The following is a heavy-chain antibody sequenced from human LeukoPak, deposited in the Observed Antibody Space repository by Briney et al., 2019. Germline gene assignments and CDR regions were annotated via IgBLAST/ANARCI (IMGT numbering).Heavy chain of an antibody. CDR1: GFTISKYW. CDR3: ARDSQVRPGDKWGYWYFDV. V-gene: IGHV3-74*01. D-gene: IGHD7-27*01. J-gene: IGHJ2*01. Sequence: PGGSLRLSCAASGFTISKYWIHSVRHTPRKGLVWVSRVNNDESMTTYTHSLNGRFTISRDNAENTLYLQLTSLRGEDTAVYYCARDSQVRPGDKWGYWYFDVWGRGTLVAVSS. CDR2: VNNDESMT.